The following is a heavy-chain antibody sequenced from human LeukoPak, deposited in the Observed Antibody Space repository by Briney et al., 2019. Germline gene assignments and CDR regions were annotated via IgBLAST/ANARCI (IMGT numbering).Heavy chain of an antibody. D-gene: IGHD2-8*02. CDR3: ARVGPPVLVVYAYWFDP. V-gene: IGHV4-34*01. J-gene: IGHJ5*02. Sequence: SETLSLTCAVYGGSFSGYYWSWIRQPPGKGLEWIGEINHSGSTNYNPSLKSRVTISVDTSKNQFSLKLSSATAADTAVYYCARVGPPVLVVYAYWFDPWGQGTLVTVSS. CDR1: GGSFSGYY. CDR2: INHSGST.